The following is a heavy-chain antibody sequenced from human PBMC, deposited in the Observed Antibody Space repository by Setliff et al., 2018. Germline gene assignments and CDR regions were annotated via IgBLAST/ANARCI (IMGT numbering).Heavy chain of an antibody. CDR1: GFSFSRHW. D-gene: IGHD3-16*01. Sequence: GGSLRLSCVVSGFSFSRHWMSWVRQVPGKGLEWVANIKEEGGEKDYVDSVRGRFTISRDNAESTVYLQMNSLRAEDTAVYYCARGPRVWVRDGMDVWGQGTTVTVSS. J-gene: IGHJ6*02. CDR2: IKEEGGEK. CDR3: ARGPRVWVRDGMDV. V-gene: IGHV3-7*01.